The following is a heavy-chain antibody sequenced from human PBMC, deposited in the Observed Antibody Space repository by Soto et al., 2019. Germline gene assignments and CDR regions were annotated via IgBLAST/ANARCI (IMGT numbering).Heavy chain of an antibody. V-gene: IGHV1-8*01. J-gene: IGHJ6*02. D-gene: IGHD3-9*01. CDR3: ARVLFYFDADGMDV. CDR1: GYTFTSYD. Sequence: ASVKVSCKASGYTFTSYDINWVRQATGQGLEWMGWMNPNSGNTGYAQKFQGRVTMTRNTSISTAYMELSSLRSEDTAVYYCARVLFYFDADGMDVWGQGTTVTVSS. CDR2: MNPNSGNT.